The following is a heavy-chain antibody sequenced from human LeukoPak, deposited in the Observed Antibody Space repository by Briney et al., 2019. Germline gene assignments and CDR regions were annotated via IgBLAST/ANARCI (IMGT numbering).Heavy chain of an antibody. CDR3: AKGLGTGIDY. D-gene: IGHD3-9*01. CDR1: GFTFDDYS. CDR2: ISWDTYRT. J-gene: IGHJ4*02. Sequence: GGSLRLSCAASGFTFDDYSMHWVRQAPGKGLEWVSLISWDTYRTFYAGSVKGRSTISRDNNKNSIYLQMNSLRPDDTAFYYCAKGLGTGIDYWGPGTQVTVSS. V-gene: IGHV3-43*01.